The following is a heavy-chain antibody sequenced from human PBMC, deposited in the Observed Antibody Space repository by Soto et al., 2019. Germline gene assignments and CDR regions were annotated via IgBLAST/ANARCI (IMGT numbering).Heavy chain of an antibody. Sequence: ASVKVAWNDSGAAFSSYAISCVRQAPGQRSEGMGGIIPIFGTANYAQKFQGRVTITADESTSTAYMELSSLRSEDTAVYYCARSGYRYCLLPHPSCGTDLCCEGPAVTLS. V-gene: IGHV1-69*13. CDR2: IIPIFGTA. CDR1: GAAFSSYA. D-gene: IGHD2-15*01. CDR3: ARSGYRYCLLPHPSCGTDL. J-gene: IGHJ6*02.